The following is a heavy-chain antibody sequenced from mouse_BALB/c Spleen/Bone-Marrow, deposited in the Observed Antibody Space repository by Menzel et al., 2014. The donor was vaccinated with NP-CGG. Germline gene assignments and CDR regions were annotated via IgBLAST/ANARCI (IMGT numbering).Heavy chain of an antibody. CDR1: GFSLTSYG. Sequence: QVQLQQSGPCLVQPSQSLSITCTVSGFSLTSYGVHWVRQAPGKGLEWLGVIWSGGSTDYNAAFISRLSISKDNSKSQVFFKMNSLQANDTAKYYCARNGDYAMDYWGQGTSVTVSS. J-gene: IGHJ4*01. V-gene: IGHV2-2*02. CDR3: ARNGDYAMDY. CDR2: IWSGGST.